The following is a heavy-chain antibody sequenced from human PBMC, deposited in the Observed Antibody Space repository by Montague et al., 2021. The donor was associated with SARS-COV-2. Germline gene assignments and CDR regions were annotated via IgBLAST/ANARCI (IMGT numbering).Heavy chain of an antibody. CDR2: IYYSGST. V-gene: IGHV4-39*01. D-gene: IGHD3-10*01. J-gene: IGHJ5*02. CDR3: ARNPADYYGSGSYPTWESWFDP. CDR1: GGSISSSSYY. Sequence: SETLSLTCTVSGGSISSSSYYWGWIRQPPGKGLEWIGSIYYSGSTYYNPSLKSRVTISVDTSRNQFSLKLSSVTAADTAVYYCARNPADYYGSGSYPTWESWFDPWGQGTLVTVSS.